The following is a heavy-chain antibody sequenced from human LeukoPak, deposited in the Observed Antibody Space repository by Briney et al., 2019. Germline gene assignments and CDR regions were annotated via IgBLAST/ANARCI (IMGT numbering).Heavy chain of an antibody. V-gene: IGHV3-30*02. CDR3: AKDRPLKGGFDP. CDR2: IRSNGIST. CDR1: GFSLTTYG. J-gene: IGHJ5*02. D-gene: IGHD3-16*01. Sequence: GGSLRLSCEVSGFSLTTYGMLWVRQAPGKGLEWVAFIRSNGISTYYGDSVKGRFTISRDISKSTLYLQMNSLTTDDTALYFCAKDRPLKGGFDPWGQGSLVIVSS.